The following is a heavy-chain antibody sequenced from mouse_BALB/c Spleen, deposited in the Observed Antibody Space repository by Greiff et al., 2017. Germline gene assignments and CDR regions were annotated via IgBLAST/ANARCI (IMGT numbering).Heavy chain of an antibody. CDR2: IYPYNGGT. Sequence: VQLKQSGPELVKPGASVKISCKASGYTFTDYNMHWVKQSHGKSLEWIGYIYPYNGGTGYNQKFKSKATLTVDNSSSTAYMELRSLTSEDSAVYYCARGDGNEGYFDYWGQGTTLTVSS. D-gene: IGHD2-3*01. CDR3: ARGDGNEGYFDY. CDR1: GYTFTDYN. J-gene: IGHJ2*01. V-gene: IGHV1S29*02.